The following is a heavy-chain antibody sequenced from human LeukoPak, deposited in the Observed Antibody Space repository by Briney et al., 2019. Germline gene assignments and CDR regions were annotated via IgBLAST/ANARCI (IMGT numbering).Heavy chain of an antibody. CDR3: ARGHGTLYYYDSSFSDY. V-gene: IGHV3-48*02. Sequence: GGSLRLSCAASGFTFSSYSMNWVRQAPGKGLEWVSYISSSSSTIYYADSVKGRSTISRDNAKNSLYLQMNSLRDEDTAVYYCARGHGTLYYYDSSFSDYWGQGTLVTVSS. CDR2: ISSSSSTI. J-gene: IGHJ4*02. D-gene: IGHD3-22*01. CDR1: GFTFSSYS.